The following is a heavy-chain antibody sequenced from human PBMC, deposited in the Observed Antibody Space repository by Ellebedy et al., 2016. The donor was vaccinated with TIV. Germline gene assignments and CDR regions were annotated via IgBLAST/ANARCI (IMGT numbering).Heavy chain of an antibody. D-gene: IGHD6-25*01. V-gene: IGHV3-23*01. J-gene: IGHJ4*02. CDR2: IRGSGGST. CDR1: GFTFSSYA. Sequence: GESLKISCAASGFTFSSYAMTWVRQAPGKGLEWVSEIRGSGGSTNYADSVKGRFTISRDNSKNTLYLQMNRLRAEDTAIYYCAKRRDSSGPLHYWGQGTLVTVSS. CDR3: AKRRDSSGPLHY.